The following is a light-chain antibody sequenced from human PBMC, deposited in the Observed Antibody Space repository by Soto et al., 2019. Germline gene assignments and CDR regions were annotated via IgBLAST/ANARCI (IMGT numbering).Light chain of an antibody. CDR3: TSYAGSNNFFYV. CDR2: EVS. Sequence: LTQPPSAAGSPGQSVTISCTGTSSDVGGYNYVSWYQQHPGKAPKLMIYEVSKRPSGVPDRFSGSKSGNTASLTVSGLQAEDEADYYCTSYAGSNNFFYVFGTGTKVTVL. V-gene: IGLV2-8*01. CDR1: SSDVGGYNY. J-gene: IGLJ1*01.